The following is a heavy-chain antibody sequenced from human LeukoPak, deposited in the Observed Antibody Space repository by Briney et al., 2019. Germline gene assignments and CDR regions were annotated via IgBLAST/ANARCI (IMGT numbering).Heavy chain of an antibody. CDR3: ARDYYGGHNLYNFDF. CDR2: INPSGGTT. Sequence: ASVKVSCKASGYTFTSYHMHWVRQAPGQGLEWMGIINPSGGTTNYAKKFQGRVTMTRDTSTNTVYTELSSLRSDDTAVYYYARDYYGGHNLYNFDFWGQGTRVIVSS. V-gene: IGHV1-46*01. D-gene: IGHD3-10*01. CDR1: GYTFTSYH. J-gene: IGHJ4*02.